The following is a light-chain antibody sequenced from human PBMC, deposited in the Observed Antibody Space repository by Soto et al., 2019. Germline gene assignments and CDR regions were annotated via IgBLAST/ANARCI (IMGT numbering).Light chain of an antibody. Sequence: EIVMTQSPATLSVSPGERATLSCRASQSVSSNLAWYQQKPGQAPRLLIYGASTRATGIPARSSGSGSGTDFTPNLSSLQSQDFAVYYCQQYTTWPPTFRQGTRLPIK. CDR2: GAS. V-gene: IGKV3-15*01. CDR3: QQYTTWPPT. J-gene: IGKJ5*01. CDR1: QSVSSN.